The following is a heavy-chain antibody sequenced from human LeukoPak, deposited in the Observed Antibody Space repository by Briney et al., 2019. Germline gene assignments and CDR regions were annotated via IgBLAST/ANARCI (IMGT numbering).Heavy chain of an antibody. CDR1: GFPFSSCA. Sequence: GGSLRLSCSASGFPFSSCAMHWVRHAPGKGLEYVSAISDSGGSTYYADSVKGRFTISRDNSKNTLYLQMSSLRAEYTAVYFCVRGYSFGPYGMDVWGQGTTVTVFS. CDR3: VRGYSFGPYGMDV. V-gene: IGHV3-64D*09. J-gene: IGHJ6*02. D-gene: IGHD2-15*01. CDR2: ISDSGGST.